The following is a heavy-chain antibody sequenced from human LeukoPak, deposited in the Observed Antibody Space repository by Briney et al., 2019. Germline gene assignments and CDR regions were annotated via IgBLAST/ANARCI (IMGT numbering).Heavy chain of an antibody. CDR3: VRHPVADGLNWFDP. CDR2: IYSSGST. CDR1: GGSMNRYY. D-gene: IGHD6-13*01. Sequence: PSETLSLTCTVSGGSMNRYYWSGIRQSPGKGLEWIGYIYSSGSTNYNPSLKSRATISVDTSKNQFSLRLTSVTAADTAVYYCVRHPVADGLNWFDPWGQGTLVTVSS. V-gene: IGHV4-59*08. J-gene: IGHJ5*02.